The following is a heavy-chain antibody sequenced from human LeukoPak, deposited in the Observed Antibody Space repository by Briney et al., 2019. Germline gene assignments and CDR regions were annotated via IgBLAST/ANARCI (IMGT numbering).Heavy chain of an antibody. J-gene: IGHJ4*02. CDR3: ARLPGIVATIERYFDY. D-gene: IGHD5-12*01. CDR2: IYPGDSDT. V-gene: IGHV5-51*01. Sequence: KRGESLKISCKGSGYSFNSYWIGWVRQMPGKGLEWMGIIYPGDSDTRYSPSFQGQVTISADKSISTAYLQWSSLKASDTAMYYCARLPGIVATIERYFDYWGQGTLVTVSS. CDR1: GYSFNSYW.